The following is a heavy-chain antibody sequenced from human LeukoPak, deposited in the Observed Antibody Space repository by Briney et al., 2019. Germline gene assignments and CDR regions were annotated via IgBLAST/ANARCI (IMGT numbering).Heavy chain of an antibody. D-gene: IGHD3-3*01. Sequence: WASVKVSCKASGGTFSSYVISWMRQAPGQGLEWMGRIIPILGIANYAQKFQGRVTMTTDTSTSTAYMELRSLRSDDTAVYYCARDLTIFGVVSFDYWGQGTLVTVSS. CDR1: GGTFSSYV. CDR3: ARDLTIFGVVSFDY. V-gene: IGHV1-69*04. J-gene: IGHJ4*02. CDR2: IIPILGIA.